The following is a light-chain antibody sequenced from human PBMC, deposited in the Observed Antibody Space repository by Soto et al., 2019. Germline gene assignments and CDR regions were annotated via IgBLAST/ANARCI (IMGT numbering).Light chain of an antibody. J-gene: IGKJ3*01. CDR1: QTLGNK. Sequence: EIVMTQSPATLSVSPGERATLSCRASQTLGNKLAWYQQKPGQAPRLLTYGASTRATGIPARFSGSGSGTEFTLTINSLQSEDFAIYYCQQHNAWPLTFGPGTKVDLK. CDR3: QQHNAWPLT. CDR2: GAS. V-gene: IGKV3D-15*01.